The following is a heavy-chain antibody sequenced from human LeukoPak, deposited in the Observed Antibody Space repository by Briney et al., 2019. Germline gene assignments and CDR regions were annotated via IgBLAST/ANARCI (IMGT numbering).Heavy chain of an antibody. CDR3: AREELSGSSTSCCSGLGY. CDR2: INPNSGGT. Sequence: ASVKVSCKASGYTFSDDYMHWVRQAPGQGLEWMGWINPNSGGTNYAQKFQGRVTMTRDTSISTASMELSRLRSDDTAVYYCAREELSGSSTSCCSGLGYWGQGALVTVSS. V-gene: IGHV1-2*02. D-gene: IGHD2-2*01. CDR1: GYTFSDDY. J-gene: IGHJ4*02.